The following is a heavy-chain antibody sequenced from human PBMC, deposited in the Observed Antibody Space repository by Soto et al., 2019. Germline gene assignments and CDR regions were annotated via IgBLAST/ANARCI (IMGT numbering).Heavy chain of an antibody. CDR1: GYTFTSYA. D-gene: IGHD2-2*01. CDR3: AGPNCSSTSCYGPDTYYYYGMDV. J-gene: IGHJ6*02. CDR2: INAGNGNT. V-gene: IGHV1-3*01. Sequence: ASVKVSCKASGYTFTSYAMHWVRQAPGQRLEWMGWINAGNGNTKYSQKFQGRVTITRDTSASTAYMELSSLRSEDTAVYYCAGPNCSSTSCYGPDTYYYYGMDVWGQGTTVTVSS.